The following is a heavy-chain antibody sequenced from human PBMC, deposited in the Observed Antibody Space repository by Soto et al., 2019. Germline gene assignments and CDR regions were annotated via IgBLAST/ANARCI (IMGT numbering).Heavy chain of an antibody. CDR1: GFTFGTYS. CDR2: TSNDGGAK. Sequence: QVQLVESGGGVVQPGRSLRLSCAASGFTFGTYSMHWVRQAPGKGLAWVAVTSNDGGAKYYADSVKGRFTISRDNSQNTLYLQMISLRPEDTAVYYCAREHFFGPTGEWGQGTPVTVSA. V-gene: IGHV3-30-3*01. D-gene: IGHD3-16*01. CDR3: AREHFFGPTGE. J-gene: IGHJ4*02.